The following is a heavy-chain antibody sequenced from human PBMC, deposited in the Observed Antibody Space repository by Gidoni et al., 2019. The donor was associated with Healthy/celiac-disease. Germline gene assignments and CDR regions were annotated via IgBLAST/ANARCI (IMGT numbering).Heavy chain of an antibody. CDR2: IWYDGSNK. D-gene: IGHD3-16*01. V-gene: IGHV3-33*01. Sequence: QVQLVESGGGVVQPGRSLRLSCAASGFTFSSYGMNWVRQAPGKGLEWVAVIWYDGSNKYYADSVKGRFTISRDNSKNTLYLQMNSLRAEETAVYYCARLGALGRFDYWGQGTLVTVSS. J-gene: IGHJ4*02. CDR1: GFTFSSYG. CDR3: ARLGALGRFDY.